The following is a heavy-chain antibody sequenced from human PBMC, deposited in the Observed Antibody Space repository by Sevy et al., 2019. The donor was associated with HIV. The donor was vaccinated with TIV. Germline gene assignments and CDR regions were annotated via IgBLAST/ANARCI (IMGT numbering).Heavy chain of an antibody. CDR1: GGSISSSTYY. J-gene: IGHJ4*02. CDR2: VYFTGST. Sequence: SETLCLTCSVSGGSISSSTYYWGWIRQPPGRGLEWIGSVYFTGSTYYNPSLKSRVTISVDTSKNEFSLKVNSVTAADTAVYYCARLGGLRFFDWSSLNYFDYWGQGTLVTVSS. V-gene: IGHV4-39*01. CDR3: ARLGGLRFFDWSSLNYFDY. D-gene: IGHD3-9*01.